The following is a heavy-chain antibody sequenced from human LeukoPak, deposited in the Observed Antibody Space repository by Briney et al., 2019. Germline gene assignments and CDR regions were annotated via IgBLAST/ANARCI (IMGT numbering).Heavy chain of an antibody. CDR3: ARFVDTGAFDI. CDR2: IYYSGST. Sequence: SETLSLTCTVSGDSISSDYWSWIRQPPGKGLEWIGYIYYSGSTNYNPSLKSRVTISVDTSKNQFSLKLSSVTAADTAVYYCARFVDTGAFDIWGQGTMVTVSS. J-gene: IGHJ3*02. CDR1: GDSISSDY. V-gene: IGHV4-59*01. D-gene: IGHD5-18*01.